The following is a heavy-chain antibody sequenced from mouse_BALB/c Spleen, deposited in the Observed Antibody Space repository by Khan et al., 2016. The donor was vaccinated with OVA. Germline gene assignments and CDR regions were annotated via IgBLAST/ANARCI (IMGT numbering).Heavy chain of an antibody. J-gene: IGHJ2*01. Sequence: QIQLVQSGAERAKPGASVKMSCKASGYTFTTYWMHWVKQRPGQGLEWIGYINPTSGYTDYNEKFKDRATLSADKSSNTAYMQLSSLTSEDSAVNYGTRDRIDYWGQGTTLTVSS. V-gene: IGHV1-7*01. CDR2: INPTSGYT. CDR3: TRDRIDY. CDR1: GYTFTTYW.